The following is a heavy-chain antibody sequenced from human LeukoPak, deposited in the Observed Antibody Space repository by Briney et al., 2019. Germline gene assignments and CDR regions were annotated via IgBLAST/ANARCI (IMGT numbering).Heavy chain of an antibody. CDR3: AREYDALDY. V-gene: IGHV3-30-3*01. Sequence: GGSLRLSCAASGSTFSNCAIHWVRQAPGKGLEWVAVIAYDGINKYYADSVKGRFTISRDNSKNTLYLQMNSLRPEDTALYYCAREYDALDYWGQGTLVTVSS. D-gene: IGHD3-16*01. CDR1: GSTFSNCA. CDR2: IAYDGINK. J-gene: IGHJ4*02.